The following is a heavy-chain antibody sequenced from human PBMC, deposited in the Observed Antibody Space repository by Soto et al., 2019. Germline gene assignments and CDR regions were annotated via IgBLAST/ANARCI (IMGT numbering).Heavy chain of an antibody. Sequence: GGPLRLSCAASGFTFSSYGMHWVRQAPGKGLEWVAVISYDGSNKYYADSVKGRFTISRDNSKNTLYLQMNSLRAEDTAVYYCAKDTEDIVVVVAATGGNYFDYWGQGTLVTVSS. CDR1: GFTFSSYG. CDR2: ISYDGSNK. D-gene: IGHD2-15*01. J-gene: IGHJ4*02. CDR3: AKDTEDIVVVVAATGGNYFDY. V-gene: IGHV3-30*18.